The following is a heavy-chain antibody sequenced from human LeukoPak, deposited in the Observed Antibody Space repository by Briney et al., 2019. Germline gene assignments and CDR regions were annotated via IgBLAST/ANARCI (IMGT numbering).Heavy chain of an antibody. V-gene: IGHV4-38-2*01. CDR1: GYSIRSAYY. J-gene: IGHJ4*02. Sequence: SETLSLTCAVSGYSIRSAYYWGWIRQPPGKGLEWLGSIYHIGTTYYNPSLKSRVTISLNTSKSQFSLKLTSVTAADTAVYYCATTTVVTRDFDYWGQGTLVTGSS. CDR3: ATTTVVTRDFDY. D-gene: IGHD4-23*01. CDR2: IYHIGTT.